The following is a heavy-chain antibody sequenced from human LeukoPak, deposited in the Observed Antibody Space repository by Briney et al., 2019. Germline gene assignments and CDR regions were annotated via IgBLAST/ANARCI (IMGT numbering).Heavy chain of an antibody. CDR1: GGSFSGYY. CDR2: INHSGST. Sequence: SETLSLTCAVYGGSFSGYYWSWIRQPPGKGLEWIGEINHSGSTNYNPSLKSRVTISVDTSKNQFFLKLSSVTAADTAVYYCARPGSPYYDYVWGSYRLYYFDYWGQGTLVTVSS. CDR3: ARPGSPYYDYVWGSYRLYYFDY. D-gene: IGHD3-16*02. V-gene: IGHV4-34*01. J-gene: IGHJ4*02.